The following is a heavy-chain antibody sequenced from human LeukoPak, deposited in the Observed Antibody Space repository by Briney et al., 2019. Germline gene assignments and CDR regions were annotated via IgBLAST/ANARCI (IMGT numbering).Heavy chain of an antibody. D-gene: IGHD4-17*01. V-gene: IGHV4-34*01. CDR1: GGSFSGYY. CDR2: INHSGST. J-gene: IGHJ4*02. CDR3: ARGYYGDYED. Sequence: SETLSLTCAVYGGSFSGYYWSWIRQPPGKGLEWIGEINHSGSTNYNPSLKSRVTISVDTSKNQFSLKLSSVTAADTAVYYCARGYYGDYEDWGQGTLVTVSS.